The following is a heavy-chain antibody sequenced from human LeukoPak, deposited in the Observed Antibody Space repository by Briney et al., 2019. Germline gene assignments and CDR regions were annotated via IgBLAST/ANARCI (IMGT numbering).Heavy chain of an antibody. Sequence: GGSLRLSCAASEFTFSSYGMHWVRQAPGKGLEWVAVISYDGSNKYYADSVKGRFTISRDNSKNTLYLQMNSLRAEDTAVYYCVTSASRHCSSTSCYYYYGMDVWGQGTTVTVSS. D-gene: IGHD2-2*01. CDR2: ISYDGSNK. CDR1: EFTFSSYG. V-gene: IGHV3-30*03. CDR3: VTSASRHCSSTSCYYYYGMDV. J-gene: IGHJ6*02.